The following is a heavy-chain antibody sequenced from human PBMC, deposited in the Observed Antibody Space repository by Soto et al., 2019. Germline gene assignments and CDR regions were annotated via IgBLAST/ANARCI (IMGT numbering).Heavy chain of an antibody. V-gene: IGHV4-59*01. CDR2: IYYSGST. D-gene: IGHD6-13*01. CDR3: ASSNIAAAGFYYYGMDV. CDR1: GGSISSYY. J-gene: IGHJ6*02. Sequence: PSETLSLTCTVSGGSISSYYWNWIRQPPGKGLEWIGYIYYSGSTNYNPSLKSRVTISLDTSKNQFSLTLSSVTAADTAVYYCASSNIAAAGFYYYGMDVWGRGTTVTVSS.